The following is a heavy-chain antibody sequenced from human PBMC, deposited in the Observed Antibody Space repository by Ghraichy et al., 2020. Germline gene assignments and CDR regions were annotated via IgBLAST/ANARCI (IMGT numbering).Heavy chain of an antibody. Sequence: SQTLSLTCSVSGGSIRSYRYYWGWVRQSPGKGLEWIGSIYEGGTTYYNPSLKSRVTASVDTSKNQFSLRLTSVTAADTAVYYCARHFIAVWGVAEGGSMDVWDQGTTVTVSS. CDR3: ARHFIAVWGVAEGGSMDV. D-gene: IGHD2-21*01. J-gene: IGHJ6*02. CDR2: IYEGGTT. CDR1: GGSIRSYRYY. V-gene: IGHV4-39*01.